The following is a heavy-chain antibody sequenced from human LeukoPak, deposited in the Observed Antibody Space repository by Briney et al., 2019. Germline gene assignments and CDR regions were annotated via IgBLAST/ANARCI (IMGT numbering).Heavy chain of an antibody. CDR3: ARYYYDSSGYYWYFDY. V-gene: IGHV1-2*06. D-gene: IGHD3-22*01. CDR2: INPNSGGT. CDR1: GYTFTGYY. Sequence: ASVKVSCKASGYTFTGYYMHWVRQAPGQGLEWMGRINPNSGGTNYARKFQGRVTMTRDTSISTAYMELSGLRSDDTAVYYCARYYYDSSGYYWYFDYWGQGTLVTVSS. J-gene: IGHJ4*02.